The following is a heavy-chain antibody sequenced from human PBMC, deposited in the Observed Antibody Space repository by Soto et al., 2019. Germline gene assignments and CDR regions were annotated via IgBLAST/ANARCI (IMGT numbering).Heavy chain of an antibody. CDR2: IIPIFGTA. Sequence: QVQLVQSGAEVKKPGSSVKVSCKASGGTFSSYAISWVRQAPGQGLEWMGGIIPIFGTANYAQKFQGRVTITADQSTSTAYRWLSSLTSEDTAVYYCARVPPRSSGWYIFDYWGQGTLVTVSS. D-gene: IGHD6-19*01. J-gene: IGHJ4*02. CDR1: GGTFSSYA. CDR3: ARVPPRSSGWYIFDY. V-gene: IGHV1-69*01.